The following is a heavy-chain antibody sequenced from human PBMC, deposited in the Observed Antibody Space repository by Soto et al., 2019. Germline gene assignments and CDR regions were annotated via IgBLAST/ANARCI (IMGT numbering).Heavy chain of an antibody. D-gene: IGHD3-22*01. V-gene: IGHV1-46*01. J-gene: IGHJ4*02. CDR2: INPSGGST. CDR1: GYIFTNHY. CDR3: ARADYYDSSGFYYDY. Sequence: QVQLVQSGAEVKKPGASVKFSCKASGYIFTNHYIHWVRQAPGQGLEWMGIINPSGGSTNYLQKFQGRVTMTRDTSTSTVYMELSSLRSEDTAVYFCARADYYDSSGFYYDYWGQGTLVTVSS.